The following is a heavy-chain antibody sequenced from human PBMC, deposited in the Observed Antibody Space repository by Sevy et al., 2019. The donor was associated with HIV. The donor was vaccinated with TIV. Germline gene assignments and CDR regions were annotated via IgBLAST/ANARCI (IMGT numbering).Heavy chain of an antibody. CDR2: IYYSGST. CDR3: ARGELIRDGYTIDY. V-gene: IGHV4-59*01. Sequence: SETLSLTCTVSGGSISSYYWSWIRQPPGKGLEWIGYIYYSGSTNYNPSLKSRVTISVDTSKNQFSLKLSSVTAADTAVYYCARGELIRDGYTIDYWGQGTLVTVSS. J-gene: IGHJ4*02. CDR1: GGSISSYY. D-gene: IGHD3-16*01.